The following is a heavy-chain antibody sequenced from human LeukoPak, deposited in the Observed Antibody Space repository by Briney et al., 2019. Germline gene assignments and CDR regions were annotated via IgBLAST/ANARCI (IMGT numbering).Heavy chain of an antibody. CDR3: XXXXXRFAETYIDY. V-gene: IGHV1-2*02. D-gene: IGHD3-10*01. J-gene: IGHJ4*02. CDR1: XYIFTGYY. CDR2: INPNSGDT. Sequence: CXXSXYIFTGYYMHWVRQAPGQGLEWMGWINPNSGDTNYAQKFQGRVTMNRDTSISTAYMELSRLRSDDTAVYYCXXXXXRFAETYIDYWGQGTLVTVSS.